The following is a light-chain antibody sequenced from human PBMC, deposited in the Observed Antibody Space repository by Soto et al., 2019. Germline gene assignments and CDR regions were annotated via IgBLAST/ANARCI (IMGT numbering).Light chain of an antibody. V-gene: IGLV1-51*01. Sequence: QSVLTQPASVSGSPGQSITISCSGTSSNIGGYNVVSWYQQHPGKAPKVIVYDDDKRPSGIPDRFSGSKSGTSATLGITGFQTGDEADYYCGSWDSSLSAYVFGTGTKVTVL. CDR3: GSWDSSLSAYV. J-gene: IGLJ1*01. CDR1: SSNIGGYNV. CDR2: DDD.